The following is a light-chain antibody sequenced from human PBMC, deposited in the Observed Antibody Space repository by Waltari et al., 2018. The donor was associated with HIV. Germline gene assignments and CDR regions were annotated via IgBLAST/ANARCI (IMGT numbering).Light chain of an antibody. CDR1: SSYVGRDHR. J-gene: IGLJ2*01. V-gene: IGLV2-18*02. CDR2: EVG. CDR3: SSYTSSSTLV. Sequence: QSALTHPPSLSASPAPSLPLSGPGTSSYVGRDHRVHWYQQPPGTAPKLMIYEVGNRPSGVPHRFSGSKSGNTASLTISGLQAEDEADYYCSSYTSSSTLVFGGGTKLTVL.